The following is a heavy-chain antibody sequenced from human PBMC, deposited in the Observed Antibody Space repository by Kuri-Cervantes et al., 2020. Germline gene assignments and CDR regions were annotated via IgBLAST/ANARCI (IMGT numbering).Heavy chain of an antibody. CDR3: ASEDSSGWYGGVDY. J-gene: IGHJ4*02. CDR1: GYAFTGYY. V-gene: IGHV1-2*02. D-gene: IGHD6-19*01. Sequence: ASVKVSCKASGYAFTGYYMHWVRQAPGQGLEWMGWINPNSGGTNYAQKFQGRVTMTRDTSISTAYMELSRLRSDDTAVYYCASEDSSGWYGGVDYWGQGTLVTVSS. CDR2: INPNSGGT.